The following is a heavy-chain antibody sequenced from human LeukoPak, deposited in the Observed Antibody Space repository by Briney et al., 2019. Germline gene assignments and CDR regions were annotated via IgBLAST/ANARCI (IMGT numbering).Heavy chain of an antibody. D-gene: IGHD3-10*01. CDR2: MNPNSGNT. V-gene: IGHV1-8*01. Sequence: GASVKVSCKASGYTFTSYDINWVRQATGQGLEWMGWMNPNSGNTGYAQKFQGRVTMTRNTSISTAYMELSSLRSEDTAVYYCARAATTVRGVIRYYYYYGMDVWGQGTTVTVSS. CDR1: GYTFTSYD. CDR3: ARAATTVRGVIRYYYYYGMDV. J-gene: IGHJ6*02.